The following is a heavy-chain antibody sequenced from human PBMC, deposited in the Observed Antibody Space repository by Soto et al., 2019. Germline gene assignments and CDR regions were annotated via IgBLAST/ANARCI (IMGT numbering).Heavy chain of an antibody. CDR2: IYYNGNT. CDR3: ARDAGYCNGVRCYPYNMDV. Sequence: QVQLQESGPGLVKPPQTLTLTCSVSGESIRSGDHYWSWIRQHPGKGLEWIGYIYYNGNTYYNPSLKSLVYISVYTSTNQFSLKLSAVTDADTAVYYCARDAGYCNGVRCYPYNMDVWGQGTTVTVSS. CDR1: GESIRSGDHY. V-gene: IGHV4-30-4*01. D-gene: IGHD2-15*01. J-gene: IGHJ6*03.